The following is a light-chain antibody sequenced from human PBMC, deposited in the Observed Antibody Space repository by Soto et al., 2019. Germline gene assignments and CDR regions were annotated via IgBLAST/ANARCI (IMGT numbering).Light chain of an antibody. CDR3: SSYSSSRALV. CDR1: SSDVGAYNY. V-gene: IGLV2-14*03. J-gene: IGLJ3*02. Sequence: QSALTQPASVSASPGQSITISCTGSSSDVGAYNYVSWYQQHPGKAPKLMIYDVSNRPSGVSNRFSGSKSGNTASLTISGLQAEDEAAYYCSSYSSSRALVFGGGTKVTVL. CDR2: DVS.